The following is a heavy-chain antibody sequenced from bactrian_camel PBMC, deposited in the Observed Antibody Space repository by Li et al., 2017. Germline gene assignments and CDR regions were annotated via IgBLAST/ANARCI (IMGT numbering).Heavy chain of an antibody. CDR2: INSRGGTT. CDR1: GFTFSSNW. CDR3: AAGYMPGWGYPEPKSADFAE. J-gene: IGHJ6*01. D-gene: IGHD5*01. Sequence: QLVESGGGLVQPGGSLRLSCTASGFTFSSNWMYWVRQAHGKGLEWVSTINSRGGTTYYADSVKGRFTISRDKAKNEVYLQMDSLKPEDTAMYYCAAGYMPGWGYPEPKSADFAEWGQGTQVTVS. V-gene: IGHV3S25*01.